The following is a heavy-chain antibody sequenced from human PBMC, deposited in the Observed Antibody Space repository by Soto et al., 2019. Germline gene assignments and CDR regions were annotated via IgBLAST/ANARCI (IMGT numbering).Heavy chain of an antibody. J-gene: IGHJ4*02. V-gene: IGHV4-30-2*01. CDR1: GGSISSGDYS. CDR2: IYHSGST. CDR3: ARVPDY. Sequence: QLQLQESGLGLVKPSQTQSLTWAVSGGSISSGDYSWSWNRQPPGKGLEWIGYIYHSGSTYYNPSLKSRVTISVDRSKNQFSLKLSSVTAADTAVYYCARVPDYWGQGTLVTVSS.